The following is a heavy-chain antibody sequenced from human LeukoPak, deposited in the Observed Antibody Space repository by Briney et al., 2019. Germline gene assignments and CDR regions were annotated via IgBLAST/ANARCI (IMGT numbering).Heavy chain of an antibody. J-gene: IGHJ4*02. V-gene: IGHV4-61*02. CDR3: AREHYYGSGINFDY. CDR2: IYTSGGT. Sequence: SETLSLTCTVSGGSISSGSYYWGWIRQPAGKGLEWIGRIYTSGGTNYNPSLKSRVTISVDTSKNQFSLKLSSVTAADTAVYYCAREHYYGSGINFDYWGQGTLVTVSS. CDR1: GGSISSGSYY. D-gene: IGHD3-10*01.